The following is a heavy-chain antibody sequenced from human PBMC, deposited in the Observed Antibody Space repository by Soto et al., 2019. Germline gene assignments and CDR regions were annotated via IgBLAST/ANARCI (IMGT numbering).Heavy chain of an antibody. J-gene: IGHJ5*02. CDR3: ARETASWGNYFDP. CDR1: GGSINTVDYY. D-gene: IGHD1-26*01. Sequence: QVQLQESGPGLVKPSQTLSLTCTVSGGSINTVDYYWSWIRQPPGKGLEWIGYTFHSGSAYYNPSLKSRVTISVDKSKNHFSLELTSVTAADTAVYFCARETASWGNYFDPWGQGTPVTVSS. V-gene: IGHV4-30-4*01. CDR2: TFHSGSA.